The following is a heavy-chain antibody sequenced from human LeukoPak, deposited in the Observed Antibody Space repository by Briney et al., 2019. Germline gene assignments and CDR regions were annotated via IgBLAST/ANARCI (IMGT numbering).Heavy chain of an antibody. V-gene: IGHV4-59*01. J-gene: IGHJ6*02. CDR1: GGSFSGYY. Sequence: SETLSLTCAVYGGSFSGYYWSWIRQPPGKGLEWIGYIYYSGSTNYNPSLKSRVTISVDTSKNQFSLKLSSVTAADTAVYYCARDHPRWGQLVYYYGMDVWGQGTTVTVSS. CDR3: ARDHPRWGQLVYYYGMDV. CDR2: IYYSGST. D-gene: IGHD6-6*01.